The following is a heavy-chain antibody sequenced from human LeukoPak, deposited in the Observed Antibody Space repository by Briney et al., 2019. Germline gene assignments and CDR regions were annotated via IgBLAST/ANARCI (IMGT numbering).Heavy chain of an antibody. V-gene: IGHV4-38-2*01. CDR1: GYSISSGYY. CDR2: IYHSGST. Sequence: SETLSLTCAVSGYSISSGYYWGWIRQPPGKGLEWIGSIYHSGSTYYNPSLKSRVTISVDTSKNQFSLKLSSVTAADTAVYYCAGLYYGSGSYYKGTWGQGTLVTVSS. J-gene: IGHJ4*02. CDR3: AGLYYGSGSYYKGT. D-gene: IGHD3-10*01.